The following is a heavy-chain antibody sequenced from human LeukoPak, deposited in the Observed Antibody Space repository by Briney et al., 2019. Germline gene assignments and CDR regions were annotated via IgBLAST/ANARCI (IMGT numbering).Heavy chain of an antibody. CDR2: INHSGST. CDR3: ARVGLVGALY. Sequence: SETLSLTCTVSGYSISSGYYWGWIRQPPGKGLEWIGEINHSGSTNYNPSLKSRVTISVDTSKNQFSLKLSSVTAADTAVYYCARVGLVGALYWGQGTLVTVSS. V-gene: IGHV4-38-2*02. D-gene: IGHD1-26*01. J-gene: IGHJ4*02. CDR1: GYSISSGYY.